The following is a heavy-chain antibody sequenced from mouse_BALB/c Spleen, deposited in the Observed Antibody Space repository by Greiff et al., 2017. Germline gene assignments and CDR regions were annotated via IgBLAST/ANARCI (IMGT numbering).Heavy chain of an antibody. J-gene: IGHJ2*01. CDR3: TRYYDYDYCDY. Sequence: QVQLQQPGAELVRPGASVKLSCKASGYTFTSYWINWVKQRPGQGLEWIGNIYPSDSYTNYNQKFKDKATLTVDKSSSTAYMQLSSPTSEDSAVYYCTRYYDYDYCDYWGQGTTLTVSS. CDR1: GYTFTSYW. D-gene: IGHD2-4*01. CDR2: IYPSDSYT. V-gene: IGHV1-69*02.